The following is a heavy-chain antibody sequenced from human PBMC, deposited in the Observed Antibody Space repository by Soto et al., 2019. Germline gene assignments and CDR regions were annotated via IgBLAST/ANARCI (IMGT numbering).Heavy chain of an antibody. D-gene: IGHD4-17*01. J-gene: IGHJ6*03. CDR2: IYYSGST. CDR1: GGSISSSSYY. Sequence: PSETLSLTCTVSGGSISSSSYYWGWIRQPPGKGLEWIGSIYYSGSTYYNPSLKSRVTISVDTSKNQFSLKLSSVTAADTAVYYCARLHGDSPGGAHDYGDEYYYYYMDVWGKGTTVTVSS. CDR3: ARLHGDSPGGAHDYGDEYYYYYMDV. V-gene: IGHV4-39*01.